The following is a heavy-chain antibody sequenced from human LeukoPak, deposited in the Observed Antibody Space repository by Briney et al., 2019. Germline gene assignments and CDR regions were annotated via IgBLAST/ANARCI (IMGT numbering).Heavy chain of an antibody. J-gene: IGHJ4*02. Sequence: PSETLSLTCTVSGGSISSYYWSWIRQPPGKGLEWIGYIYYSGSTNYNPSLKSRVTISVDTSKNQFSLKLSSVTAADTAVYYCARTPLGQWLVGGVDYWGQGTLVTVSS. V-gene: IGHV4-59*08. CDR2: IYYSGST. CDR3: ARTPLGQWLVGGVDY. D-gene: IGHD6-19*01. CDR1: GGSISSYY.